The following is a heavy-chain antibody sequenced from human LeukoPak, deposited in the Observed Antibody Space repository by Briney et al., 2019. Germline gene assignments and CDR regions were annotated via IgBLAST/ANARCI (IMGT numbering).Heavy chain of an antibody. J-gene: IGHJ4*02. V-gene: IGHV1-2*02. CDR2: ITPNSGGT. CDR3: ARGRGGGYFDF. Sequence: GAPVEVSFQASWYTFTTHNIHWGRPAPGQGLEWMGWITPNSGGTNYAQKFQGRVTMTRDTSISTAYMELSRLRSDDTAAYSCARGRGGGYFDFWGQETLVTVSS. CDR1: WYTFTTHN. D-gene: IGHD2-15*01.